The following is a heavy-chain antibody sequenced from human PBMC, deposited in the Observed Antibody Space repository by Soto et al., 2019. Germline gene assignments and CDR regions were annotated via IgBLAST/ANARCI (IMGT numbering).Heavy chain of an antibody. CDR3: ARTYYYDSSGPNGRAFDI. CDR2: IYSGGST. Sequence: PGGSLRLSCAASGFTFSSYSMNWVRQAPGKGLEWVSVIYSGGSTYYADSVKGRFTISRDNSKNTLYLQMNSLRAEDTAVYYCARTYYYDSSGPNGRAFDIWGQGTMVTVS. J-gene: IGHJ3*02. V-gene: IGHV3-53*01. D-gene: IGHD3-22*01. CDR1: GFTFSSYS.